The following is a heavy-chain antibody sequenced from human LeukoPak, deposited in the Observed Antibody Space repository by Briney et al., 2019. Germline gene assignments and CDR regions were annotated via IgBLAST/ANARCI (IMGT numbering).Heavy chain of an antibody. CDR1: GYTFTGYY. J-gene: IGHJ4*02. D-gene: IGHD3-10*01. CDR2: INPDSGGT. V-gene: IGHV1-2*02. CDR3: ARGGPIIDHGSGTFNY. Sequence: GASVKVSCKASGYTFTGYYMHWVRQAPGQGLEWMGWINPDSGGTNYAQKFQGRVTMTRDTSIRTAYMELSRLRSDDTAVSYCARGGPIIDHGSGTFNYWGQGTLVTVSS.